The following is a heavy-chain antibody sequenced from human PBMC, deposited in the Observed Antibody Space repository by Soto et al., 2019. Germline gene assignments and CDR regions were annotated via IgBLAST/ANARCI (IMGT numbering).Heavy chain of an antibody. CDR1: GYSFTIYW. CDR3: ARSGPYDFPDY. V-gene: IGHV5-51*01. CDR2: IYPGDSDT. D-gene: IGHD3-3*01. J-gene: IGHJ4*02. Sequence: GESQKISCNGSGYSFTIYWIGWVRQMPGKGLEWMGIIYPGDSDTRYSPSFQGQVTISADKSISTAYLQWSSLKASDTAMYYCARSGPYDFPDYWGQGTLVTVSS.